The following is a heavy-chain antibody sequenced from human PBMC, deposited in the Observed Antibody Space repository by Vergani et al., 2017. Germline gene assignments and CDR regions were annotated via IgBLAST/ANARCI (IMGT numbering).Heavy chain of an antibody. D-gene: IGHD3-9*01. CDR3: ARVRGGLRYFGRLYYMDV. CDR1: GGSFSGYY. CDR2: INHSGST. Sequence: QVQLQQWGAGLLKPSETLSLTCAVYGGSFSGYYWSWIRQPPGKGLEWIGEINHSGSTNYNPSLKSRVTISVDTSKNQFSLKLSSVTAADTAVYYCARVRGGLRYFGRLYYMDVGGKGTTVTVSS. J-gene: IGHJ6*03. V-gene: IGHV4-34*01.